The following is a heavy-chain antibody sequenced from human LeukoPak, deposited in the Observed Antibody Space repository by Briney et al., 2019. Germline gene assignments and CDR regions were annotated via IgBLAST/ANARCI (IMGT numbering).Heavy chain of an antibody. D-gene: IGHD3-10*01. V-gene: IGHV1-2*02. CDR3: ARDLGITMVRGVIIKDY. CDR2: INPNSGGT. J-gene: IGHJ4*02. Sequence: ASVKVSCKASGYTFTGYYMHWVRQAPGQGLEWMGWINPNSGGTNYAQKFQGRVTMTRDTSISTAYMELSRLRSGDTAVYYCARDLGITMVRGVIIKDYWGQGTLVTVSS. CDR1: GYTFTGYY.